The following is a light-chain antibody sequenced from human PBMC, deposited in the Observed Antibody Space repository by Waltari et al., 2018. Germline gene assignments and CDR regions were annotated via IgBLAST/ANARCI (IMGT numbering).Light chain of an antibody. CDR1: NIGRQS. Sequence: SYVLTQPPSVSVAPGKTAKITCGGNNIGRQSVHWYEQKPGQAPVLVIYYDSDRPSGIPERFSGSKSGNTATLTISRVEVGDEADYYCQVWEDNRDQWVFGGGTKRTVL. CDR3: QVWEDNRDQWV. V-gene: IGLV3-21*01. CDR2: YDS. J-gene: IGLJ3*02.